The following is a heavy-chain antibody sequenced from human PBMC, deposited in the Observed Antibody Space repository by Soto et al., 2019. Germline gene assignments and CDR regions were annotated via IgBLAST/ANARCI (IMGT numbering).Heavy chain of an antibody. CDR3: ARDRAFNYGFDY. D-gene: IGHD3-16*01. CDR2: VSYDGSNE. Sequence: GGSLRLSCAASGFNFSSYWMHWVRQAPGKGLEWVAVVSYDGSNEHYADSVKGRFTIARDNSKNTLYLQMNTLTEDTAVYYCARDRAFNYGFDYWGQGTLVTVSS. V-gene: IGHV3-30*14. J-gene: IGHJ4*02. CDR1: GFNFSSYW.